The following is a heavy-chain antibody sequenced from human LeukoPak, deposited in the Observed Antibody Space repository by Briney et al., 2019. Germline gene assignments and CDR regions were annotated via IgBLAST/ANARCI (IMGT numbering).Heavy chain of an antibody. Sequence: GGSLRLSCAASGFTFNNYALTWVRQTPGKGLECVSAISGDGVSPYYADSVKGRFTISRDNSKNTLYLQMNSLRAEDTAVYYCARCFSSWPPGPFDYWGQGTLVTVSS. V-gene: IGHV3-23*01. CDR3: ARCFSSWPPGPFDY. CDR1: GFTFNNYA. CDR2: ISGDGVSP. D-gene: IGHD6-13*01. J-gene: IGHJ4*02.